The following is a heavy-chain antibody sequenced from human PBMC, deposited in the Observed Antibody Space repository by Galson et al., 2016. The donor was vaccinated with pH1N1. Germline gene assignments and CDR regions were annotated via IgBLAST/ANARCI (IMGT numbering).Heavy chain of an antibody. D-gene: IGHD3-10*01. CDR1: GGSISSWY. CDR3: ARSLYGYGSGTYELDN. V-gene: IGHV4-4*07. Sequence: SETLSLTCSVSGGSISSWYWSWIRQSAGKGLEWIGRINTSGSTNYNPSLNSRVTMSIDTSKSQFSLNLTSVTAADTAVYYCARSLYGYGSGTYELDNWGQGTRVTVSS. J-gene: IGHJ4*02. CDR2: INTSGST.